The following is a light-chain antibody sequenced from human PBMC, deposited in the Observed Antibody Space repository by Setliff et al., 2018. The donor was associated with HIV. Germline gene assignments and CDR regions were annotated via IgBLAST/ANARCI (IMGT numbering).Light chain of an antibody. CDR1: QSVNSV. CDR3: QHRSTWPLT. J-gene: IGKJ4*01. V-gene: IGKV3-11*01. Sequence: EIVLTQSPVTLSLSPGERATLSCRASQSVNSVLAWYQQKFGQAPRLLIYDASNRATGIPARFSGSGSGTDFTLTISNLEPEDFAVYFCQHRSTWPLTVGGGTKVDIK. CDR2: DAS.